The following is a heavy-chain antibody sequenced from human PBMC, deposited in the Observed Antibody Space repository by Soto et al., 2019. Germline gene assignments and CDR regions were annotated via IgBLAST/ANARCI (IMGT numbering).Heavy chain of an antibody. V-gene: IGHV3-30-3*01. Sequence: GGSLRLSCAASGFTFSSYAMHWVRQAPGKGLEWVAVISYDGSNKYYADSVKGRFTISRDNSKNTLYLQMNSLRAEDTAVYYCDTQWLLLSGFDYWGQGTLVTVSS. CDR1: GFTFSSYA. J-gene: IGHJ4*02. CDR3: DTQWLLLSGFDY. D-gene: IGHD3-22*01. CDR2: ISYDGSNK.